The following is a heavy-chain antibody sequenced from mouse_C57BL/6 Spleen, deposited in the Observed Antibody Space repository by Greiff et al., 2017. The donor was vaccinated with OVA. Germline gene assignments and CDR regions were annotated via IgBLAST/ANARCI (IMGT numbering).Heavy chain of an antibody. J-gene: IGHJ4*01. V-gene: IGHV1-69*01. D-gene: IGHD1-1*01. CDR2: IDPSDSYT. Sequence: QVQLQQPGAELVMPGASVKLSCKASGYTFTSYWMHWVKQRPGQGLEWIGEIDPSDSYTNYNQKFKGKSTLTVDKSSSTAYMQLSSLTSEDSAVYYGARALITTVVNYYAMDYWGQGTSVTVSS. CDR3: ARALITTVVNYYAMDY. CDR1: GYTFTSYW.